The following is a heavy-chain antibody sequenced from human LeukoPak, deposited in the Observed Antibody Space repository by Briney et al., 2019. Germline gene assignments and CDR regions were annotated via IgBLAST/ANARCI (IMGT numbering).Heavy chain of an antibody. CDR1: GGSISSYY. CDR2: IYYSGST. CDR3: ARAGRYYDFWSGYSAPTWFDP. J-gene: IGHJ5*02. V-gene: IGHV4-59*01. Sequence: SETLSLTCTVSGGSISSYYWSWIRQPPGKGLEWIGYIYYSGSTNYNPSLKSRVTISVDTSKYQFSLKLSSVTAADTAVYYCARAGRYYDFWSGYSAPTWFDPWGQGTLVTVSS. D-gene: IGHD3-3*01.